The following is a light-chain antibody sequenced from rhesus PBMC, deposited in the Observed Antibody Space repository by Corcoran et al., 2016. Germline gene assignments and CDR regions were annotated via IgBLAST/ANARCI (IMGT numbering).Light chain of an antibody. Sequence: QAAPTQPPSVSGSLGQSVPISCTGTNSDIGGHDYVSWYQQYPGKAPKLILYGVIHRPSGVSDRFSGAKSDNTASLTISGLQTEDEADYYCCSYTASRTFVFGAGTRLSVL. CDR2: GVI. J-gene: IGLJ1*01. CDR3: CSYTASRTFV. CDR1: NSDIGGHDY. V-gene: IGLV2S7*01.